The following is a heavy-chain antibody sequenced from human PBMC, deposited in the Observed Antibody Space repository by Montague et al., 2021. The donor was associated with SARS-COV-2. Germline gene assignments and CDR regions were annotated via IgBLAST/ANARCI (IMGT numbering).Heavy chain of an antibody. CDR3: VRGDHPHSGSCYFFDT. Sequence: SETLSLTCTVSGGSINDYYWHWLRQSAAKGLEWIGRIYSSGNANYSPSLKSRVTMSVDTSQNQFSLKLKSLTAADTAVYYCVRGDHPHSGSCYFFDTWGQGALVTVSS. CDR1: GGSINDYY. CDR2: IYSSGNA. D-gene: IGHD6-13*01. J-gene: IGHJ4*02. V-gene: IGHV4-4*07.